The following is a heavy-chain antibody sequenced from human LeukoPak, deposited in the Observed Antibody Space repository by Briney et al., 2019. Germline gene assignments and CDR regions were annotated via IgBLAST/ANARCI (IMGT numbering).Heavy chain of an antibody. J-gene: IGHJ4*02. Sequence: ASVKVSCKASGYTFTSYDINWVRQATGQGLEWMGWMNPNSGNTGYAQKFQGRVTMTRNTSISTAYMELSSLRSEDTAVYYCTSSSGYRGPSDYWGQGTLVTVSS. CDR1: GYTFTSYD. D-gene: IGHD3-22*01. CDR2: MNPNSGNT. CDR3: TSSSGYRGPSDY. V-gene: IGHV1-8*01.